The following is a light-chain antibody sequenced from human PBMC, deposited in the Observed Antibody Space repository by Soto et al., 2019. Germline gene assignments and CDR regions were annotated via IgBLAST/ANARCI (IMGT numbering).Light chain of an antibody. Sequence: EIVLTQSPGTLSLSPGERATLSCRASQSLGDNYLAWYQQRPGQAPRLLIYGASSRATGIPDRFSASGSRTDFTLTITRLEPEDFAVYYCQQYSSSAGTFGPGTKVDIK. CDR1: QSLGDNY. CDR2: GAS. J-gene: IGKJ3*01. V-gene: IGKV3-20*01. CDR3: QQYSSSAGT.